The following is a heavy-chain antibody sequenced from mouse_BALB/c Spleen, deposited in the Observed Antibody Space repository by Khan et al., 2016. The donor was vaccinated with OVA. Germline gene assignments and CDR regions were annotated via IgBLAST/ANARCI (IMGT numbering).Heavy chain of an antibody. V-gene: IGHV3-2*02. CDR3: AIVYGGDFDY. Sequence: EVQLQESGPGLVKPSQSLSLICTVTGYSITSDYAWNWIRQFPGNKLEWMGFISYSGNTKYNPSLKSRISITRDTSKNQFFLQLNSVTTEDTATXYCAIVYGGDFDYWGQGTTLTVSS. CDR2: ISYSGNT. D-gene: IGHD1-1*01. CDR1: GYSITSDYA. J-gene: IGHJ2*01.